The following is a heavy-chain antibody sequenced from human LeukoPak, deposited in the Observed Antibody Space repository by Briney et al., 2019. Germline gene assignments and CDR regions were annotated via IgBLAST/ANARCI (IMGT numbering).Heavy chain of an antibody. Sequence: GGSLRLSCAASGFTFSSSGMHWVRQAPGKGLERVAFIQYDGTKKYYGGSVRGRFSISRDNSKNTLYLQMSSLTAEDTAVYFCAKDRSGSNYGLHWGQGTLVSVSS. CDR1: GFTFSSSG. D-gene: IGHD1-26*01. J-gene: IGHJ4*02. CDR2: IQYDGTKK. V-gene: IGHV3-30*02. CDR3: AKDRSGSNYGLH.